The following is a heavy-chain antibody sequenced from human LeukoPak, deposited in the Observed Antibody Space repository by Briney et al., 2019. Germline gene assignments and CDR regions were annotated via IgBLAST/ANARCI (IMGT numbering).Heavy chain of an antibody. Sequence: PGGSLRLSCSTSGFTFSNFVMQWVRQAPGKGLEWVASIKHNGGEKYYVDSVKGRFTISRDNAKNSLYLEMSSLRVEDTAVYYCARDRGWRSSGYYLYHFDYWGQGTLVTFAS. D-gene: IGHD3-22*01. V-gene: IGHV3-7*01. CDR3: ARDRGWRSSGYYLYHFDY. CDR2: IKHNGGEK. CDR1: GFTFSNFV. J-gene: IGHJ4*02.